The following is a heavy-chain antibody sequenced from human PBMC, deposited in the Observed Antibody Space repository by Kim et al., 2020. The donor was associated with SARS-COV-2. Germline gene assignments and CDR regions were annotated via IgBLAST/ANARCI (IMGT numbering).Heavy chain of an antibody. CDR2: IYYSGST. D-gene: IGHD2-15*01. Sequence: SETLSLTCTVSGGSISSSSYYWGWIRQPPGKGLEWIGSIYYSGSTYYNPSLKSRVTISVDTSKNQFSLKLSSVTAADTAVYYCARQGCSGGSCYFNYFD. V-gene: IGHV4-39*01. J-gene: IGHJ4*01. CDR1: GGSISSSSYY. CDR3: ARQGCSGGSCYFNYFD.